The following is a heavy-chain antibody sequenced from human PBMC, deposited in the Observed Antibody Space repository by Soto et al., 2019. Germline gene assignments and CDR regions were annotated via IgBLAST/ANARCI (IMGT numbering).Heavy chain of an antibody. J-gene: IGHJ6*02. CDR3: ARLPGALVAVLYIYPLDGREPMYDVDV. CDR1: GFTFSYYP. CDR2: ISFDGSKK. Sequence: QMQLVESGGGVVQPGRSLRLSCAASGFTFSYYPMHWVRQAPGKGLEWVAVISFDGSKKYYADSVKGRFTISKDNSKNTLYLQMNSLRGENSAVYYCARLPGALVAVLYIYPLDGREPMYDVDVWGQGTTVTVSS. D-gene: IGHD6-19*01. V-gene: IGHV3-30-3*01.